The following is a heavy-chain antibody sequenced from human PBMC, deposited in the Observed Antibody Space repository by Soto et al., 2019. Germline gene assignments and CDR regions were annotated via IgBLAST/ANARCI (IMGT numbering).Heavy chain of an antibody. D-gene: IGHD2-2*01. J-gene: IGHJ6*02. CDR3: ARGGCSSTSCYGTRYGMDV. CDR2: IIPIFGTA. Sequence: QVQLVQSGAEVKKPGSSVKVSCKASGGTFSSYAISWVRQAPGQGLEWMGGIIPIFGTANYAQKFHGRVTITADESTSTAYMELSSLRSEDTAVYYCARGGCSSTSCYGTRYGMDVWGQGTTVTVSS. CDR1: GGTFSSYA. V-gene: IGHV1-69*01.